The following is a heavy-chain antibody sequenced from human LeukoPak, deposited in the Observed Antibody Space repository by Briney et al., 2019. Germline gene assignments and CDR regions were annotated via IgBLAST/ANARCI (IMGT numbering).Heavy chain of an antibody. J-gene: IGHJ4*02. CDR2: INFSGESK. V-gene: IGHV3-23*01. D-gene: IGHD2-2*01. Sequence: PGGTLRLSCAVSGFTFSSYDMNWVRQAPGKGVEGGSVINFSGESKFYAESVKGRFNIHRDNYKNTVYVQMNSEREEDTAVFYCANSFFTTSCYHDYWGQGTLVTVSA. CDR3: ANSFFTTSCYHDY. CDR1: GFTFSSYD.